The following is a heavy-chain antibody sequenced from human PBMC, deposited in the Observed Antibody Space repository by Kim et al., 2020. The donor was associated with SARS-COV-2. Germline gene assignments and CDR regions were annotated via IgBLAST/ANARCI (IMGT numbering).Heavy chain of an antibody. V-gene: IGHV3-30*04. Sequence: GGSLRLSCAASGFTFSSYAMHWVRQAPGKGLEWVAVISYDGSNKYYADSVKGRFTISRDNSKNTLYLQMNSLRAEDTAVYYCARDGPYYGSGSYYRYYGMDVWGQGTTVTVSS. CDR2: ISYDGSNK. D-gene: IGHD3-10*01. CDR3: ARDGPYYGSGSYYRYYGMDV. J-gene: IGHJ6*02. CDR1: GFTFSSYA.